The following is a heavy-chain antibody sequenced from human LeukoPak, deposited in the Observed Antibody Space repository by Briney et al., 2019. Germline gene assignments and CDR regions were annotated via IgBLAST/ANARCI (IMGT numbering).Heavy chain of an antibody. CDR1: GGSISSYY. J-gene: IGHJ3*02. D-gene: IGHD1-26*01. Sequence: SETLSLTCTVSGGSISSYYWSWIRQPPGKGLEWIGYIYYSGSTNYNPSLKSRVTISVDTSKNQFSLKLSSVTAADTAVYYCARSTWEPRDAFDIWGQGTMVTVSS. V-gene: IGHV4-59*08. CDR3: ARSTWEPRDAFDI. CDR2: IYYSGST.